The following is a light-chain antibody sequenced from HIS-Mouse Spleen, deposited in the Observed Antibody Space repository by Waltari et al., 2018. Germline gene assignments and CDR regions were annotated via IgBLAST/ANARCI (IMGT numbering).Light chain of an antibody. CDR2: EST. CDR1: QDIDDD. J-gene: IGKJ1*01. Sequence: TTLTQSPAFMSATPGDKVNIHCKASQDIDDDMNLYQQKPGEAAIFIIQESTTLVPGLPPRVCGSGYGTDFTLTINNIESEDDAYYFCLQHFPWTFGQGTKVEIK. V-gene: IGKV5-2*01. CDR3: LQHFPWT.